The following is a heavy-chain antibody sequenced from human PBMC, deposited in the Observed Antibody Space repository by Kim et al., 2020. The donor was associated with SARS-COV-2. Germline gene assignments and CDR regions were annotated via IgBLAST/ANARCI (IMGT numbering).Heavy chain of an antibody. CDR2: ISYDGSNK. CDR1: GFTFSSYA. D-gene: IGHD6-13*01. J-gene: IGHJ6*02. Sequence: GGSLRLSCAASGFTFSSYAMHWVRQAPGKGLEWVAVISYDGSNKYYADSVKGRFTISRDNSKNTLYLQMNSLRAEDTAVYYCARDGGSGSSWYDYYYGMDVWGQGTTVTVSS. V-gene: IGHV3-30*04. CDR3: ARDGGSGSSWYDYYYGMDV.